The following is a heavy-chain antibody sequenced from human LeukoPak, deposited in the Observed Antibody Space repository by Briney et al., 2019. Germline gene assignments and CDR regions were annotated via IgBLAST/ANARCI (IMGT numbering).Heavy chain of an antibody. D-gene: IGHD6-19*01. V-gene: IGHV4-61*02. J-gene: IGHJ4*02. CDR1: RCSISSGSYY. Sequence: PSDTLSLTCTVSRCSISSGSYYWSWIRQPSGKSLKCIGRIYTSGSTNYNPSLKSRVTISVDKSKNQFSLKLSSVTVADTAVYYCARGGGSSGWYGGLYYFDYWGQGTLVTVSS. CDR2: IYTSGST. CDR3: ARGGGSSGWYGGLYYFDY.